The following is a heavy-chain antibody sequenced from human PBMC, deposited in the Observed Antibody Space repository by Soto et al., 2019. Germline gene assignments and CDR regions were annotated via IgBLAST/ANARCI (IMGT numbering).Heavy chain of an antibody. CDR1: GFTFSSYA. J-gene: IGHJ6*02. V-gene: IGHV3-23*01. Sequence: GGSLRLSCAASGFTFSSYAMSWVRQAPGKGLEWVSAISGSGGSTYYADSVKGRFTISRDNSKNTLYLQMNSLRAEDTAVYYCAKDNRVGYGDYYYYYGMDVWGQWTTVTVSS. CDR2: ISGSGGST. D-gene: IGHD4-17*01. CDR3: AKDNRVGYGDYYYYYGMDV.